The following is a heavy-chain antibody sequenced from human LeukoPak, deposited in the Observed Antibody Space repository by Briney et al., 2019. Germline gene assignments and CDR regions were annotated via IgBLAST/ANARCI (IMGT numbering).Heavy chain of an antibody. CDR2: IKQDGSEK. V-gene: IGHV3-7*01. CDR1: GFTFSSYW. D-gene: IGHD3-3*01. J-gene: IGHJ6*03. CDR3: ARGAYDFWSGYYRYYYYYYMDV. Sequence: GGSLRLSCAASGFTFSSYWMSWVRQAPGKGLEWVANIKQDGSEKYYVDSVKGRFTISRDNAKNSLYLQMNSLRAEDTAVYYCARGAYDFWSGYYRYYYYYYMDVWGKGTTVTVSS.